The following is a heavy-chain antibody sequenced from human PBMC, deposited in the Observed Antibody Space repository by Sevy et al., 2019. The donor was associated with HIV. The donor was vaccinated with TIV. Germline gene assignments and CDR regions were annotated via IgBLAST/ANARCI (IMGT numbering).Heavy chain of an antibody. CDR3: AKGSGGSGSYYDS. D-gene: IGHD3-10*01. V-gene: IGHV3-43D*04. Sequence: GGSLRLSCAASGFTFDDYAMHWVRQAPGKGLEWVSLIDWDGGSTYYADSVKGRFTISRDNSKNSLYLQMNSLRAEDTAFYYCAKGSGGSGSYYDSWGQGTLVTVSS. CDR2: IDWDGGST. CDR1: GFTFDDYA. J-gene: IGHJ4*02.